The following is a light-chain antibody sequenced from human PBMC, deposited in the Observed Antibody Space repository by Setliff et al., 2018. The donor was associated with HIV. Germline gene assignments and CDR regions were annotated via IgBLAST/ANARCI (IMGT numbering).Light chain of an antibody. Sequence: QSVLTQPPSASGSPGQSVTISCTGTSSDVGGYNYVSWYQQHPGKAPKLMIYEVSNRPSGVSNRFSGSKSGNTASLTISGLQAEDEADYYCISYTSSSTLYVFGTGTKVTV. CDR1: SSDVGGYNY. CDR3: ISYTSSSTLYV. CDR2: EVS. V-gene: IGLV2-14*01. J-gene: IGLJ1*01.